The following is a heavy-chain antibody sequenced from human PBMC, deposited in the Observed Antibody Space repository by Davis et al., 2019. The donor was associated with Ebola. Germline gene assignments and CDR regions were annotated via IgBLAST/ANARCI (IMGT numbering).Heavy chain of an antibody. D-gene: IGHD6-19*01. J-gene: IGHJ4*02. Sequence: PGGSLRLSCAASGFTFSSYSMNWVRQAPGTGLEWVSSISSSSSYIYYADSVKGRFTISRDNAKNSLYLQMNSLRAEDTAVYYCARDSGWYVPYFDYWGQGTLVTVSS. CDR1: GFTFSSYS. V-gene: IGHV3-21*01. CDR2: ISSSSSYI. CDR3: ARDSGWYVPYFDY.